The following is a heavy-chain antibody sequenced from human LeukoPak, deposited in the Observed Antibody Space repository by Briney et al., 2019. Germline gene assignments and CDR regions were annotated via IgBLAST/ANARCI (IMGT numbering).Heavy chain of an antibody. D-gene: IGHD1-26*01. Sequence: GSSVKVSCQASGGTFSSYAISWVRQAPGQGLEWMGGIIPIFGTANYAQKFQGRVTITADESTSTAYMELSSLRSEDTAVYYCARPLRPGIVGATSAFDIWGQGTMVTVSS. V-gene: IGHV1-69*01. J-gene: IGHJ3*02. CDR1: GGTFSSYA. CDR2: IIPIFGTA. CDR3: ARPLRPGIVGATSAFDI.